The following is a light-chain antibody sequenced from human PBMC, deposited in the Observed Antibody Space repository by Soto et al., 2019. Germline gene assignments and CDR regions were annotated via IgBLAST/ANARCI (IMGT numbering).Light chain of an antibody. V-gene: IGKV2-28*01. J-gene: IGKJ2*01. CDR1: QSLLHSNGYNY. CDR2: LGS. Sequence: DIVMTQSPLSLPVTPGDPASISCRSSQSLLHSNGYNYLDWYLQKPGQSPQLLIYLGSNRASGVPDRFSGSGSGTDFTLKISRVEADDFGYYYCMQALQTPTFGQGPKLEIK. CDR3: MQALQTPT.